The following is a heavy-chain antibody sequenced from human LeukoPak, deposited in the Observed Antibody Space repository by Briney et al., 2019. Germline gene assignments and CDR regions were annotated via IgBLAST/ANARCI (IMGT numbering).Heavy chain of an antibody. Sequence: PGGSLSLSCTVSGFTFSSYTMNWVRQATGKGPEWVSSIGSSGTTMYYADSVKGRFTISRDNAKTSVFLQMNNLRAEDTAVYYCATGWIRFLGQDYWGQGSLVTVSS. V-gene: IGHV3-48*01. J-gene: IGHJ4*02. D-gene: IGHD3-3*01. CDR1: GFTFSSYT. CDR3: ATGWIRFLGQDY. CDR2: IGSSGTTM.